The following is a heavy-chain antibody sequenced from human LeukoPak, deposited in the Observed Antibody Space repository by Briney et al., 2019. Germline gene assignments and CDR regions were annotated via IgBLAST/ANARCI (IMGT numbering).Heavy chain of an antibody. J-gene: IGHJ6*02. Sequence: GGSLRLSCAASGFTFSSSAMSWVRQAPGKGLEWVSTICANGDCTHYADSVKGRFTISRDSSKNVLYLQMNSLRAEDTGVYYCANNGVSPNYYYGMNVWGQGTTVTVSS. CDR3: ANNGVSPNYYYGMNV. V-gene: IGHV3-23*01. CDR2: ICANGDCT. CDR1: GFTFSSSA. D-gene: IGHD2-8*01.